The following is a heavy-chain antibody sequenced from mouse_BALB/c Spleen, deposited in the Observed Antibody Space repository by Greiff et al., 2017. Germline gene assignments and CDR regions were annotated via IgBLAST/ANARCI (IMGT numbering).Heavy chain of an antibody. Sequence: EVKLVESGGGLVQPGGSRKLSCAASGFTFSSFGMHWVRQAPEKGLEWVAYISSGSSTIYYADTVKGRFTISRDNPKNTLFLQMTSLRSEDTAMYYCASDYDYYAMDYWGQGTSVTVSS. J-gene: IGHJ4*01. D-gene: IGHD2-4*01. CDR1: GFTFSSFG. V-gene: IGHV5-17*02. CDR2: ISSGSSTI. CDR3: ASDYDYYAMDY.